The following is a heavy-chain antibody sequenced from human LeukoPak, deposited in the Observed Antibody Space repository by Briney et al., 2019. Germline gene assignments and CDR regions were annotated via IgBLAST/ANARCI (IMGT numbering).Heavy chain of an antibody. V-gene: IGHV3-15*01. J-gene: IGHJ4*02. CDR3: TTDQPVVVVAATRDY. CDR2: IKSKTDGGTT. CDR1: GFTFSNAW. Sequence: GGSLRLSCAASGFTFSNAWMSWVRQAPGKGLEWVGRIKSKTDGGTTDYAAPVKGRFTISRDDSKNTLYLQMNSLKTEDTAVYYCTTDQPVVVVAATRDYWGQGTLVTVSS. D-gene: IGHD2-15*01.